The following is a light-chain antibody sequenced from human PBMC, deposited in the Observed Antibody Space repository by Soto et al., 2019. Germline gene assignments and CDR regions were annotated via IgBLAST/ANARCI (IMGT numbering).Light chain of an antibody. CDR3: QQYGTSHRT. J-gene: IGKJ1*01. V-gene: IGKV3-20*01. CDR2: GAS. Sequence: EIVLTQSPGTPSLSPGERATLSCKASQSVSSTYLAWSHKKAGQAPRLLIYGASSRATGIPDRFSGSGSGTDFNLTISRLETEDLAVYYCQQYGTSHRTFGQGTKVDIK. CDR1: QSVSSTY.